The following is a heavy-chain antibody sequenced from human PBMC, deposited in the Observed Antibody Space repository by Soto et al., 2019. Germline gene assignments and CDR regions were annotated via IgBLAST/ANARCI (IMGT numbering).Heavy chain of an antibody. D-gene: IGHD3-10*01. CDR1: GFTFSSYG. CDR3: ARDGGGITMVRGVYYYGIDV. J-gene: IGHJ6*02. CDR2: IWYDGSNK. V-gene: IGHV3-33*01. Sequence: QVQLVESGGGVVQPGRSLRLSCAASGFTFSSYGMHWVRQAPGKGLEWVAVIWYDGSNKYYADSVKGRFTISRDNSKNTLYLQMNSLRAEDTAVYYCARDGGGITMVRGVYYYGIDVRGQGTTVTVSS.